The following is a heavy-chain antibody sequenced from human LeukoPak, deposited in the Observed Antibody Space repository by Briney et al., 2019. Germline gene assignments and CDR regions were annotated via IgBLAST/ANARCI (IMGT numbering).Heavy chain of an antibody. CDR3: ARTHGYSGGLNDAFDI. V-gene: IGHV4-59*01. J-gene: IGHJ3*02. CDR2: IYYSGST. Sequence: KASETLSLTCTVSGGSISSYYWSWIRQPPGKGLEWIGYIYYSGSTNYNPSLKSRVTISVDTSKNQFSLKLSSVTAADTAVYYCARTHGYSGGLNDAFDIWGQGTMVTVSS. CDR1: GGSISSYY. D-gene: IGHD6-19*01.